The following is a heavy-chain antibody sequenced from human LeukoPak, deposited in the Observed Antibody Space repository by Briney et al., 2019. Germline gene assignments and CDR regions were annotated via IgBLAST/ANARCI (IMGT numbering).Heavy chain of an antibody. CDR1: GFTFSNYA. CDR2: ISGSDGRT. J-gene: IGHJ4*02. Sequence: GGSLRLSCAASGFTFSNYAMSWVRQAPGKGLEWVSGISGSDGRTYYADSVRGRYTISRDNSENLVFLQMSSLGAEDTAVYYCAKELTVTGTPYLDYWGQGTLVTVSS. CDR3: AKELTVTGTPYLDY. V-gene: IGHV3-23*01. D-gene: IGHD6-19*01.